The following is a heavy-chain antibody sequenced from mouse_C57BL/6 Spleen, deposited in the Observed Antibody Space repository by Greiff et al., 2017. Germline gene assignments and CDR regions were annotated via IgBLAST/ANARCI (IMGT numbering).Heavy chain of an antibody. J-gene: IGHJ4*01. D-gene: IGHD1-1*01. CDR1: GFNIKDYY. Sequence: EVQLQQSGAELVKPGASVKLSCTASGFNIKDYYMHWVKQRTEQGLAWIGRIDPEDGETKYAPKFQGKATITADTSSNTAYLQLSSLTSEDTAVYYCASDITTVVARSYAMDYWGQGTSVTVSS. V-gene: IGHV14-2*01. CDR2: IDPEDGET. CDR3: ASDITTVVARSYAMDY.